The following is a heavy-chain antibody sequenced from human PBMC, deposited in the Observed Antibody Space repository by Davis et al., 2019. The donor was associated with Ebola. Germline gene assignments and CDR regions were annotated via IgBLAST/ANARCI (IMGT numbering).Heavy chain of an antibody. V-gene: IGHV1-46*01. Sequence: SVKVSCKASGYTFTSSYMHWVRQPPGQGLEWMGIINPSGGTTSYAQKFQRRVTMTRDTSTSTVYMELSSLRSEDTAVYYCANESGNLDGMDVWGQGTTVTVSS. CDR3: ANESGNLDGMDV. CDR2: INPSGGTT. J-gene: IGHJ6*02. CDR1: GYTFTSSY.